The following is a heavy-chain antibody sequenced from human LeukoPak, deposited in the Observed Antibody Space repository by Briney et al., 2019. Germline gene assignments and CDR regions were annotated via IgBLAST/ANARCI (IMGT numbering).Heavy chain of an antibody. CDR2: INHSGST. J-gene: IGHJ6*03. D-gene: IGHD2-8*02. CDR3: ARGPRYCTGGVCYYYYYMDV. Sequence: SETLSLTCAVYGGSFSGYYWSWIRQPPGKGLEWIGEINHSGSTNYNPSLKSRVTISVDTPKNQFSLKLSSVTAADTAVYYCARGPRYCTGGVCYYYYYMDVWGKGTTVTVSS. CDR1: GGSFSGYY. V-gene: IGHV4-34*01.